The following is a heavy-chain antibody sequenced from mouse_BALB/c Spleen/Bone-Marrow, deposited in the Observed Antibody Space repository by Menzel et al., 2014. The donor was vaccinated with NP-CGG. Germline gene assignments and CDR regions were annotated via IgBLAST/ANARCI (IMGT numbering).Heavy chain of an antibody. V-gene: IGHV1-87*01. Sequence: VQLQQSGAELARPGASVKLSCKASGYTFTSYWMQWVKQRPGQGLEWIGAIYPGDGDTRYTQKFKGKATLTADKSSSTAYMQLSSLASEDSAVYYCAREGSSPYYFDNWGQGTTLTVSS. CDR2: IYPGDGDT. CDR3: AREGSSPYYFDN. J-gene: IGHJ2*01. CDR1: GYTFTSYW. D-gene: IGHD1-1*01.